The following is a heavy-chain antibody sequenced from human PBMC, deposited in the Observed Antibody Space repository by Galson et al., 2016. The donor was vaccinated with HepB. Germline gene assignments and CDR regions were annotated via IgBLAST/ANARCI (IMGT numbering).Heavy chain of an antibody. Sequence: ETLSLTCIASGGSVSSDNYFWRWIRQHPGKGLEWIGEINHSGSTDYNPFLKGRITISVDTSKNQFSLKLNSVTAADTAVYYCARGPSFVRFWQKHGCFDPWGQGTLVTVSS. CDR3: ARGPSFVRFWQKHGCFDP. CDR2: INHSGST. J-gene: IGHJ5*02. CDR1: GGSVSSDNYF. D-gene: IGHD3-3*01. V-gene: IGHV4-39*01.